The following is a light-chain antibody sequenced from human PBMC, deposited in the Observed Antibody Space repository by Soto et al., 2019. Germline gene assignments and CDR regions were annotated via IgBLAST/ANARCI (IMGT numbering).Light chain of an antibody. V-gene: IGLV2-14*02. CDR2: EGT. CDR1: SSDVGSYNL. J-gene: IGLJ3*02. Sequence: QSALTQPASVSASPGQSITIPCTGTSSDVGSYNLVSWFQQHPGKVPKLLIYEGTKRPSGLSDRFSGSKSGNTASLTISGLQAEDESDYYCISYTSSSTWVFGGGTQLTVL. CDR3: ISYTSSSTWV.